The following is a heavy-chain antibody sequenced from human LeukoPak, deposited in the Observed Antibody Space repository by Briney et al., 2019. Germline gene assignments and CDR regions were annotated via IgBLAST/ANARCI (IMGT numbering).Heavy chain of an antibody. CDR2: ITGSSRSI. CDR3: ASAVVG. V-gene: IGHV3-48*02. CDR1: GFRFSTYA. D-gene: IGHD3-16*02. J-gene: IGHJ4*02. Sequence: PGGSLRLSCAASGFRFSTYAMHWVRQAAGKGLEWLSSITGSSRSIYYADSVKGRFTISRDNAKNSLFLQMNSLRDEDTAVYYCASAVVGWGQGTLVTVSS.